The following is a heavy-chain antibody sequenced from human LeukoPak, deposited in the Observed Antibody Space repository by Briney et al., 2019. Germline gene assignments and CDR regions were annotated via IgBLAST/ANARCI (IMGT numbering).Heavy chain of an antibody. J-gene: IGHJ4*02. CDR2: ISWDGGST. CDR3: AKDDSSSWFLFDY. V-gene: IGHV3-43*01. CDR1: GFTFDDYT. Sequence: GGSLRLSCAASGFTFDDYTMHWVRQAPGKGLEWVSLISWDGGSTYYADSVKGRFTISRDNSKNSLYLQMNSLRTEDTALYYCAKDDSSSWFLFDYWGQGTLVTVSS. D-gene: IGHD6-13*01.